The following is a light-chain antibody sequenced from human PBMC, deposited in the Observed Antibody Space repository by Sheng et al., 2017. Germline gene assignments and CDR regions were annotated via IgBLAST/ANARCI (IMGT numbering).Light chain of an antibody. V-gene: IGLV3-21*02. CDR2: DDS. Sequence: SYVLTQPTSVSVAPGQTARITCGGNNIGSKGVHWYQQKPGQAPVLVVYDDSDRPSGIPERFSGSTSGNTATLTISRVEAGDEADYHCQVWDNILDHPVFGGGTKLTVL. CDR3: QVWDNILDHPV. J-gene: IGLJ3*02. CDR1: NIGSKG.